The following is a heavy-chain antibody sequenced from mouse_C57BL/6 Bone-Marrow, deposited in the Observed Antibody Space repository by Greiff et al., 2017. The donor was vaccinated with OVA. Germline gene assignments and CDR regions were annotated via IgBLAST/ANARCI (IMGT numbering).Heavy chain of an antibody. CDR1: GFTFSSYA. D-gene: IGHD1-1*01. J-gene: IGHJ4*01. CDR3: ARGISTVVATRAMDY. CDR2: ISDGGSYT. V-gene: IGHV5-4*03. Sequence: EVKLVESGGGLVKPGGSLKLSCAASGFTFSSYAMSWVRQTPEKRLEWVATISDGGSYTSYPDNVKGRFTISRDNAKNNQYLQMSHLKSEDTAMYYCARGISTVVATRAMDYWGQGTSVTVSA.